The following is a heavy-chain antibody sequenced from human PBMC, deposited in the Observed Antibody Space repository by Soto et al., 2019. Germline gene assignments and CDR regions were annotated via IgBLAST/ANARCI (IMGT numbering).Heavy chain of an antibody. J-gene: IGHJ4*02. CDR2: ISASGGST. CDR1: GFTSSSCA. CDR3: ATPALGTGRYYVHD. D-gene: IGHD2-8*02. V-gene: IGHV3-23*01. Sequence: EVQLLDSGGGLVQPGGSLRLSCVASGFTSSSCAMRWVRQAPGKGLEWVSGISASGGSTYYADSVKGRFTISRDKSKNTLEPQMNSRRAEDTAVYDSATPALGTGRYYVHDWGQGTLVTVSS.